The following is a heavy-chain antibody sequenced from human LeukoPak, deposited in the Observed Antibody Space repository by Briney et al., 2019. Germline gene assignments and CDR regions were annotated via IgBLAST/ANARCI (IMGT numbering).Heavy chain of an antibody. V-gene: IGHV4-59*01. Sequence: SETLSLTCTVSGGSISSYYWSRIRQPPGKGLEGIGYIYYSGSTNYNPSLKSRVTISVDTSKNQFSLKLSSVTAADTAVYYCARDSSSGWYDYYYMDVWGKGTTVTVSS. D-gene: IGHD6-19*01. CDR2: IYYSGST. CDR1: GGSISSYY. J-gene: IGHJ6*03. CDR3: ARDSSSGWYDYYYMDV.